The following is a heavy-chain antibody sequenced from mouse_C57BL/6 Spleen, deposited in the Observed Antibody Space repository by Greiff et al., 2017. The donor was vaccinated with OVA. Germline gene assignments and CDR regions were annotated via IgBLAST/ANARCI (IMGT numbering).Heavy chain of an antibody. Sequence: VKLVESGPGLVQPSQSLSITCTVSGFSLTSYGVHWVRQSPGKGLEWLGVIWRGGSTDYNAAFMSRLSITKDNSKSQVFFKMNSLQADDTAIYSCAKKGDYDADWYFDVWGTGTTVTVSS. V-gene: IGHV2-5*01. CDR3: AKKGDYDADWYFDV. D-gene: IGHD2-4*01. CDR2: IWRGGST. CDR1: GFSLTSYG. J-gene: IGHJ1*03.